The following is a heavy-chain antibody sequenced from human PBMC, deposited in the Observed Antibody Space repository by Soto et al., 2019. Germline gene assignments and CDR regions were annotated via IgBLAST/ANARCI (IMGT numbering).Heavy chain of an antibody. CDR3: AREPLYGCSNTTCYNNWFDP. J-gene: IGHJ5*02. CDR2: INPHSGGT. V-gene: IGHV1-2*02. CDR1: GYTFTGYY. Sequence: ASVKVSCRASGYTFTGYYRHWVRQAPGQGLEWMGWINPHSGGTNYAQKFQGRVTMTRDTSISTAYMELSSLRSDDTAVYFCAREPLYGCSNTTCYNNWFDPCGQGTLVTLSS. D-gene: IGHD2-2*02.